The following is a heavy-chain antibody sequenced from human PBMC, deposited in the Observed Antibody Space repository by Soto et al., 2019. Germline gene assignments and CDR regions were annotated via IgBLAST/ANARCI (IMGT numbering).Heavy chain of an antibody. CDR3: AILGAGVVTDYYGMDV. Sequence: GALRLSCAASGFTFSSYAMSWVRQAPGKGLEWVSAISGSGGSTYYADSVKGRFTISRDNSKNTLYLQMNSLRAEDTAVYYRAILGAGVVTDYYGMDVWGQGTTVTVSS. D-gene: IGHD2-21*02. CDR2: ISGSGGST. J-gene: IGHJ6*02. CDR1: GFTFSSYA. V-gene: IGHV3-23*01.